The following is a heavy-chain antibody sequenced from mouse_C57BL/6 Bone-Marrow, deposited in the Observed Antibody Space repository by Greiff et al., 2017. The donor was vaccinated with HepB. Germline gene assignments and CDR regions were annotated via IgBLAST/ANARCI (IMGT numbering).Heavy chain of an antibody. CDR1: GYTFTSYW. D-gene: IGHD1-2*01. Sequence: QVQLQQPGAELVMPGASVKLSCKASGYTFTSYWMHWVKQRPGQGLEWIGEIDPSDSYTNYNQKFKGKSTLTVDKSSSTAYMQLSSLTSEDSAVYYCAREDCTTASYRIWFAYWGQGTLVTVSA. CDR2: IDPSDSYT. CDR3: AREDCTTASYRIWFAY. V-gene: IGHV1-69*01. J-gene: IGHJ3*01.